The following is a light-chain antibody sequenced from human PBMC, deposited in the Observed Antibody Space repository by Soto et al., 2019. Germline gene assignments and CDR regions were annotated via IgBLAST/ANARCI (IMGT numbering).Light chain of an antibody. V-gene: IGKV3-11*01. Sequence: EIVLTQSPATLSLSPRERATLSCRASQSVSTYLAWYQQKPGQAPILLMYDASNRATCIPARFSGSGSGTDFTLTISSLEPEDFAVYYCQHRSNWTRTFGQGTKLEIK. J-gene: IGKJ2*01. CDR2: DAS. CDR1: QSVSTY. CDR3: QHRSNWTRT.